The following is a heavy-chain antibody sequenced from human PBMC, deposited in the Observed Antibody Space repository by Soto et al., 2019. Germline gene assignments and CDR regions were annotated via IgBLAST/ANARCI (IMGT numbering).Heavy chain of an antibody. CDR2: IYHSGIT. J-gene: IGHJ6*02. V-gene: IGHV4-30-2*01. CDR3: ARGLAVRGXXXXDX. D-gene: IGHD3-10*01. CDR1: GASISSGGSS. Sequence: QLQLQESGSGLVKPSQTLSLTCAVSGASISSGGSSWSWIRQAPGTGLEWIGYIYHSGITNYNPSLKSRVTISVDKSQNQFSLSLSFVTAADTAVYYCARGLAVRGXXXXDXWXQXTTVTVSS.